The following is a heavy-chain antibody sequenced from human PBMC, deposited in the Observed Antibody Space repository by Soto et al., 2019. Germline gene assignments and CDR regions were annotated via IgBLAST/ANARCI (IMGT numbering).Heavy chain of an antibody. Sequence: EVQLVESGGGLVQPGGSLRLSCAASGFTFSYYSMNWVRQAPGKGLEWVSYISSGSSTTYYADSVKGRFTISRDNAKNSPDLQMNSLRPEDTAVYYCATQTGDSMGYWGQGTLVTVSS. V-gene: IGHV3-48*01. CDR3: ATQTGDSMGY. D-gene: IGHD2-21*01. CDR2: ISSGSSTT. CDR1: GFTFSYYS. J-gene: IGHJ4*02.